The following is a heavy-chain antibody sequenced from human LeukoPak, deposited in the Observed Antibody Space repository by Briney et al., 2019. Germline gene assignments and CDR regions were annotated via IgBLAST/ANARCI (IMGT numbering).Heavy chain of an antibody. Sequence: PSETLSLTCSVSGFSISSGHFWAWIRQTTGKGLEWIGSIGNMHRGEHGDAYYNPSLKSRASLSVDTSRNQFSLRLTSVTAADAAIYYCARRWDRIQYDEYLDYWGQGMLVTVSS. CDR2: IGNMHRGEHGDA. CDR1: GFSISSGHF. J-gene: IGHJ4*02. V-gene: IGHV4-38-2*01. CDR3: ARRWDRIQYDEYLDY. D-gene: IGHD3-16*01.